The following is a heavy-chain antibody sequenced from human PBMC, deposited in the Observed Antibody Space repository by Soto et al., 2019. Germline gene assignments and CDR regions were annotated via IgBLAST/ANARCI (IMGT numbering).Heavy chain of an antibody. CDR1: GCSISSYY. CDR2: IYYSGST. CDR3: ARFYDSSGYYSLVGRWFDP. J-gene: IGHJ5*02. V-gene: IGHV4-59*01. Sequence: SETLSLTCTVSGCSISSYYWSWIRQPPGKGLEWIGYIYYSGSTNYNPSLKSRVTISVDTSKNQFSLKQSSVTAADTAVYYCARFYDSSGYYSLVGRWFDPWGQGTLVTVSS. D-gene: IGHD3-22*01.